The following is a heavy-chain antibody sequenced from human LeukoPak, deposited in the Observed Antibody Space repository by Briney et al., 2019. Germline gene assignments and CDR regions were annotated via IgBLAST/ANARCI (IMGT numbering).Heavy chain of an antibody. CDR2: ISGSGGST. V-gene: IGHV3-23*01. J-gene: IGHJ6*02. Sequence: GGSLRLSCAASGFTFSSYGMHWVRQAPGKGLEWVSAISGSGGSTYYADSVKGRFTISRDNSKNTLYLQMNSLRAEDTAVYYCARLGYSYVYYYYGMDVWGQGTTVTVSS. CDR1: GFTFSSYG. D-gene: IGHD5-18*01. CDR3: ARLGYSYVYYYYGMDV.